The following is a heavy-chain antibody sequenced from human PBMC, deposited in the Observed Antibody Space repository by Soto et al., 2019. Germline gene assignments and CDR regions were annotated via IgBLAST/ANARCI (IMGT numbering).Heavy chain of an antibody. Sequence: SETLSLTCTVSGGSISSYYWSWIRQPPGKGLEWIGYIYYSGSTNYNPSLKSRVTISVDTSKNQFSLKLSSVTAADTAVYYCARDCCGYDYGFDYWGQGTLVTVSS. D-gene: IGHD5-12*01. CDR3: ARDCCGYDYGFDY. V-gene: IGHV4-59*01. CDR1: GGSISSYY. J-gene: IGHJ4*02. CDR2: IYYSGST.